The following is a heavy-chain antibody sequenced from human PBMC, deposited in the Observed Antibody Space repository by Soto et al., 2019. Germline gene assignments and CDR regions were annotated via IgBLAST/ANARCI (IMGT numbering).Heavy chain of an antibody. D-gene: IGHD3-3*01. CDR1: GFTFNAYW. J-gene: IGHJ1*01. Sequence: EVQLVESGGGLVQPGGSLRLSCAASGFTFNAYWMSWVRQAPGKGLEWVANIKHDGSEKYYVDSVKGRVTISRDNAKNSLYLKMNSLRAEDTAVYYCARAPTYYDFWSGYKYFQHWGQGTLVTVSS. CDR2: IKHDGSEK. V-gene: IGHV3-7*01. CDR3: ARAPTYYDFWSGYKYFQH.